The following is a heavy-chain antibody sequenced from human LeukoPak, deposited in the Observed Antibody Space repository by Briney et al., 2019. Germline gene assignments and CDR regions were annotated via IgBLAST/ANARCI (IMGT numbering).Heavy chain of an antibody. D-gene: IGHD2-21*01. CDR3: AKDAVYGVIVASRGFDC. CDR2: ISSGGDST. J-gene: IGHJ4*02. CDR1: GFTFTNYA. V-gene: IGHV3-23*01. Sequence: GGSLRLSCVASGFTFTNYAMSWVRQAPGKGLEWVSGISSGGDSTYYADSVKGRFTISRDNSKNTLYLQMNSPRAEDTAVYYCAKDAVYGVIVASRGFDCWGQGTLVTVSS.